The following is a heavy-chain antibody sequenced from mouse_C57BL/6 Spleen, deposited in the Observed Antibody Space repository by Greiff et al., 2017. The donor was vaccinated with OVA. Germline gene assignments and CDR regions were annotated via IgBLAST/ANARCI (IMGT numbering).Heavy chain of an antibody. J-gene: IGHJ2*01. Sequence: VQLQQPGAELVKPGASVKLSCKASGYTFTSYWMQWVKQRPGQGLEWIGEIDPSDSYTNYNQKFKGKATLTVDTSSSTAYMQLSSLTSEDSAVYYCARYDGSTLDYWGQGTTLTVSS. CDR3: ARYDGSTLDY. D-gene: IGHD2-1*01. CDR2: IDPSDSYT. CDR1: GYTFTSYW. V-gene: IGHV1-50*01.